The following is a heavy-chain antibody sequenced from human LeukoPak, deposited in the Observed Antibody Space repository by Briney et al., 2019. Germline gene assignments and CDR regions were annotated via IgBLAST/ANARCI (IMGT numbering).Heavy chain of an antibody. V-gene: IGHV1-69*05. Sequence: GASVKVSCKASGGTFGSYAISWVRQAPGKGLDWMGGIIPIFCTANYAQKFQGRVTITTDESTRTAYMELSSLRSEDTTVYYCARDPVMTVVRGVMGDPDNWFDSWGQGILVTVSS. D-gene: IGHD3-10*01. CDR2: IIPIFCTA. J-gene: IGHJ5*01. CDR3: ARDPVMTVVRGVMGDPDNWFDS. CDR1: GGTFGSYA.